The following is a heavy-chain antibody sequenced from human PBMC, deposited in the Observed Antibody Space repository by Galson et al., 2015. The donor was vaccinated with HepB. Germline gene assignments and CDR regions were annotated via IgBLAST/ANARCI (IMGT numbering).Heavy chain of an antibody. Sequence: SVKVSCKASGYTFTSYDINWVRQATGQGLEWMGWMNPNSGNTGYAQKFQGRVTMTRDTSISTAYMELSRLRSDDTAVYYCARADSSGWHMFDYWGQGTLVTVSS. CDR1: GYTFTSYD. D-gene: IGHD6-19*01. V-gene: IGHV1-8*01. CDR2: MNPNSGNT. J-gene: IGHJ4*02. CDR3: ARADSSGWHMFDY.